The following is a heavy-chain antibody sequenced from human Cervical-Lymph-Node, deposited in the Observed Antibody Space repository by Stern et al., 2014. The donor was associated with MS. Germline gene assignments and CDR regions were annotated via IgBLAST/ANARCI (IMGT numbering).Heavy chain of an antibody. Sequence: QLQLQESGPGLVKPSETLSLTCTVSGGSISSSSYYWVWIRQPPGKGLESIGSIYYRGSTYYNPALKRRVTISVDTSKTQFPLKLSSVTAADTAVYYCARRVVTKNFDYWGQGTLVTVSS. CDR3: ARRVVTKNFDY. V-gene: IGHV4-39*01. D-gene: IGHD2-21*02. CDR1: GGSISSSSYY. J-gene: IGHJ4*02. CDR2: IYYRGST.